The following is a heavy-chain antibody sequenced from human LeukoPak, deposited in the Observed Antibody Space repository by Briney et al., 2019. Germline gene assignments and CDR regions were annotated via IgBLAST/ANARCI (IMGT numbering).Heavy chain of an antibody. Sequence: GGSLRLSCAASGFTFSSYGMHWVRQAPGRGLEGVAVISYDGSNKYYADSVKGRFTISRDNSKNTLYLQMNSLRAEDTAVYYCAANPNDYGDYGLGYAFDIWGQGTMVTVSS. D-gene: IGHD4-17*01. V-gene: IGHV3-30*03. CDR2: ISYDGSNK. CDR1: GFTFSSYG. CDR3: AANPNDYGDYGLGYAFDI. J-gene: IGHJ3*02.